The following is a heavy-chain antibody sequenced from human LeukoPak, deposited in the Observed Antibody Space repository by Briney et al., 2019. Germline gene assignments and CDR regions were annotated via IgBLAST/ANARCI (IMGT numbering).Heavy chain of an antibody. D-gene: IGHD3-3*01. Sequence: GGSLTLSCAASGFTFDDYGMSWVRQGPGKGLEWVSGINWNGGSTGYGDSVKGRFTISRDNAKNSLYLQMNSLRAEDTALYYCARDTFGSGALDYWGQGTLVTVSS. V-gene: IGHV3-20*04. CDR3: ARDTFGSGALDY. CDR2: INWNGGST. CDR1: GFTFDDYG. J-gene: IGHJ4*02.